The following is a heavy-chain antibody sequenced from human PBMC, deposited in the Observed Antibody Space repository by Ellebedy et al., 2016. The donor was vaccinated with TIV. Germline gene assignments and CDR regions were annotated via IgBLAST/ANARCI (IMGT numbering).Heavy chain of an antibody. D-gene: IGHD6-13*01. V-gene: IGHV3-33*08. CDR3: ARAHRGPGYSSRMTYYYYGMDV. J-gene: IGHJ6*02. CDR1: GFTFSSYG. Sequence: GESLKISCAASGFTFSSYGMHWVRQAPGKGLEWVAVIWYDGSTKYYADSVKCRFTISRDNSKNTLYLQMNSLRAEDTAVYYCARAHRGPGYSSRMTYYYYGMDVWGQGTTVTVSS. CDR2: IWYDGSTK.